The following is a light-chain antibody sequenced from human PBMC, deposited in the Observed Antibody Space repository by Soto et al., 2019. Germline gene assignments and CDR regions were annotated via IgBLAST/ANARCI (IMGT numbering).Light chain of an antibody. Sequence: EIVLTQSPGTLSLSPGERATLSCRASRSVSSNYLAWYQQKPGQAPRLLIYDAFVRATGIPDRFSGSGSGTDFTLTISRLEPEDFAVYYFQQYGSSSTTFGHGTKVEIK. V-gene: IGKV3-20*01. CDR3: QQYGSSSTT. CDR2: DAF. J-gene: IGKJ1*01. CDR1: RSVSSNY.